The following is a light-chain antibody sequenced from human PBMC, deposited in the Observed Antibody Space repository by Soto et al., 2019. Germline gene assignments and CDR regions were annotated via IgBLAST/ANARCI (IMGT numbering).Light chain of an antibody. CDR2: DAS. V-gene: IGKV3-20*01. Sequence: DIVLTQSPATLSLSPGERATLSCRASQRINDYLSWCQQKPGQAPRLLIFDASSRATGISDRFTGSGSGTDFTLTITTLEPEDFAVYYCQQYGSSPRTFGLGTKVDIK. CDR1: QRINDY. CDR3: QQYGSSPRT. J-gene: IGKJ1*01.